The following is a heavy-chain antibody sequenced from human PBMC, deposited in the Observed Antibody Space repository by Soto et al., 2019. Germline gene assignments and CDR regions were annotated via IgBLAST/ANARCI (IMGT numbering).Heavy chain of an antibody. CDR1: GLTFTNAW. V-gene: IGHV3-15*05. CDR3: PTGGGAHLDH. Sequence: GGSLSLSCAASGLTFTNAWMSWVRQAPGKGLEWVGRIRSKGDGGTTDYRAPVKGRFTISRDDSQKTLYLQMNSLKFEDTAVYYCPTGGGAHLDHWGQGALVTVSS. CDR2: IRSKGDGGTT. J-gene: IGHJ4*02. D-gene: IGHD3-10*01.